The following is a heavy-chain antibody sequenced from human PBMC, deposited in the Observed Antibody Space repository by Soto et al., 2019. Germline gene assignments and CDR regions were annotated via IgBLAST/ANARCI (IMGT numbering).Heavy chain of an antibody. V-gene: IGHV4-31*03. CDR3: ARDCSSWYSDYYGMDV. CDR1: GGSISSGGYY. CDR2: IYYSGST. Sequence: SETLSLTCTVSGGSISSGGYYWSWIRQHPGKGLEWIGYIYYSGSTYYNPSLKSRATISVDTSKNQFSLKLSSVTAADTAVYYCARDCSSWYSDYYGMDVWGQGTTVTVSS. D-gene: IGHD6-13*01. J-gene: IGHJ6*02.